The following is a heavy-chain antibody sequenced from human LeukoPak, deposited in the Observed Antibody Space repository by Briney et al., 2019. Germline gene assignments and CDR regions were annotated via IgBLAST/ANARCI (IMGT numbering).Heavy chain of an antibody. CDR3: AKARGLIGGAFDI. CDR1: GFIFDDYL. Sequence: GGSLRLSCAASGFIFDDYLIHWVRQRPGKGLEWVSLISWDGGVTYHADSVKGRFTISRDNSKNSLYLQMNSLRTEDTALYYCAKARGLIGGAFDIWGQGTMVTVSS. D-gene: IGHD3-22*01. V-gene: IGHV3-43*01. J-gene: IGHJ3*02. CDR2: ISWDGGVT.